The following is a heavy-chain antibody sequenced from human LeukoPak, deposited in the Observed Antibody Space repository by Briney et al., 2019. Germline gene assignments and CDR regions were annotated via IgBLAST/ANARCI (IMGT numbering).Heavy chain of an antibody. Sequence: SETLSLTCTVSGGSISSSSYYWGWIRQPPGKGLEWIGSIYYSGSTYYNPSLKSRVTISVDTSKNQFSLKLSSVTAADTAVYYCARRGYYGSGSYTRDAFDIWGQGTMVTVSS. CDR3: ARRGYYGSGSYTRDAFDI. V-gene: IGHV4-39*01. CDR2: IYYSGST. J-gene: IGHJ3*02. D-gene: IGHD3-10*01. CDR1: GGSISSSSYY.